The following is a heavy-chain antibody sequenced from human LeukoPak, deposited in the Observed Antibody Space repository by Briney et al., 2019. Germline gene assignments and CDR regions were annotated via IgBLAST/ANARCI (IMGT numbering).Heavy chain of an antibody. CDR3: ARELRRGGKQLGDYFDY. V-gene: IGHV1-46*01. J-gene: IGHJ4*02. CDR1: GYTFTSNY. CDR2: INPSDGST. D-gene: IGHD1-1*01. Sequence: SVKVSCKASGYTFTSNYLHWVRQAPGQRHQWMGRINPSDGSTRYAQKFQGRVTMTRDTSTSTVYMELSSLRSEDTAVFFCARELRRGGKQLGDYFDYWGQGTLVTVSS.